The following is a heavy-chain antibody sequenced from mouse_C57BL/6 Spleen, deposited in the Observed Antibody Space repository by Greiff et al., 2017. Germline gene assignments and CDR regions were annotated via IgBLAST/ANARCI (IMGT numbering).Heavy chain of an antibody. Sequence: QVQLQQSGPELVKPGASVKISCKASGYTFTDYYINWVKQRPGQGLEWIGWIFPGCGSTYYNEKFKGKATLTVDKSSSTAYMLLSILTSEDSAVYFCARRANYYGSSYAMDYWGQGTSVTVSS. J-gene: IGHJ4*01. CDR1: GYTFTDYY. CDR2: IFPGCGST. D-gene: IGHD1-1*01. V-gene: IGHV1-75*01. CDR3: ARRANYYGSSYAMDY.